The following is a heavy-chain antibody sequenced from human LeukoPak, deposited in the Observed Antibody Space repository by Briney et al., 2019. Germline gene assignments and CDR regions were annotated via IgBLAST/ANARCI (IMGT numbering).Heavy chain of an antibody. CDR2: INPNSGGT. Sequence: ASVKVSCKASGYTFTGYYMHWVRQAPGQGLEWMGWINPNSGGTNYAQKFQGRVTMTRDTSISTAYMELSRLRSDDTAVYYCARDPPLYYYDSSGYPHFDIWGQGTMVTVSS. CDR1: GYTFTGYY. CDR3: ARDPPLYYYDSSGYPHFDI. J-gene: IGHJ3*02. D-gene: IGHD3-22*01. V-gene: IGHV1-2*02.